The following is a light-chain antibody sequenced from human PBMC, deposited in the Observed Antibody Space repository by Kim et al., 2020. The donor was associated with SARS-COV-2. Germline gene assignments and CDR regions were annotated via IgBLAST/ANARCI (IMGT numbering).Light chain of an antibody. CDR1: SSDVGSYDR. Sequence: GQSVTISCTGTSSDVGSYDRVSWYQQSPGTAPKLMVYEVSSRPSGVADRFSGSKSGNTASLTISGLQAEDEADYYCSSYTSSSLYVFGTGTKVTVL. CDR2: EVS. V-gene: IGLV2-18*02. J-gene: IGLJ1*01. CDR3: SSYTSSSLYV.